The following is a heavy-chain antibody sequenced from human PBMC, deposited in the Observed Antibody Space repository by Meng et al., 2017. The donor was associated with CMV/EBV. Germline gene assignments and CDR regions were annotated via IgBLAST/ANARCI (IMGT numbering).Heavy chain of an antibody. J-gene: IGHJ4*02. V-gene: IGHV3-7*02. Sequence: LVEAGGGLVQLGGSMRLSCAASGLPISNYWMSWVRQAPGKGLEWVANIKNDGSERYYVDSVKGRFSISRDNADNSLYLQMNNLRAEDTAVYYCRLGHYSQDWGQGTLVTVSS. D-gene: IGHD4-17*01. CDR1: GLPISNYW. CDR2: IKNDGSER. CDR3: RLGHYSQD.